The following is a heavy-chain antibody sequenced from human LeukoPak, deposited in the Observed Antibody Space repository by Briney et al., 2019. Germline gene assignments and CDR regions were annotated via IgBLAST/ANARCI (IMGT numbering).Heavy chain of an antibody. Sequence: GGSLRLSCAISGFTFSSYAMSWVRQAPGKGLEWVSAISGSGGSTYYADSVKGRFTISRDNSKNTLYLQMNSLRAEDTAVYYCAKTEPPGPLHYYYGMDVWGQGTTVTVSS. J-gene: IGHJ6*02. V-gene: IGHV3-23*01. CDR3: AKTEPPGPLHYYYGMDV. CDR1: GFTFSSYA. CDR2: ISGSGGST. D-gene: IGHD1-14*01.